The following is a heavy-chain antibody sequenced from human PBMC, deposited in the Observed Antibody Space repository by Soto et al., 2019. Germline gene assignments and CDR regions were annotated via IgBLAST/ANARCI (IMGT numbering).Heavy chain of an antibody. CDR1: GFSLSTSGVG. CDR3: AHHPYYGLAPYSFDY. Sequence: QITLKESGPTLVKPTQTLTLTCTFSGFSLSTSGVGGGWIRQPPGKALEWLAVIYWDDDKRSSSSLKSRLTITKDTSKNQVVLTMTNMDPVDTATYYCAHHPYYGLAPYSFDYWGQGILVTVSS. V-gene: IGHV2-5*02. CDR2: IYWDDDK. J-gene: IGHJ4*02. D-gene: IGHD3-10*01.